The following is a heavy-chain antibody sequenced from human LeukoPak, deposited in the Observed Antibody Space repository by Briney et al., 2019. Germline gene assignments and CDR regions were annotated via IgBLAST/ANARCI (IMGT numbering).Heavy chain of an antibody. V-gene: IGHV3-30*02. J-gene: IGHJ4*02. D-gene: IGHD3-22*01. CDR2: IRYDESKK. Sequence: PGGSLRLSCAASGFTFSYYGMHWVRQAPGKGLEWVAFIRYDESKKFYGDSVKGRFTISRDNAKNTLYLQMNSLRAEDTAVYYCAREDYYDSSGYYCYWGQGTLVTVSS. CDR3: AREDYYDSSGYYCY. CDR1: GFTFSYYG.